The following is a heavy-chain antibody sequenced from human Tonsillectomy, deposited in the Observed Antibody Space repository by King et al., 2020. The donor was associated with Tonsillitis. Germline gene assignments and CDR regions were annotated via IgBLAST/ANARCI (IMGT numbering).Heavy chain of an antibody. CDR3: ARDTSRGQGTFWHDVFDL. D-gene: IGHD2/OR15-2a*01. CDR1: EFVPGTYW. V-gene: IGHV3-7*04. Sequence: VQLVESGGDLVRPGGSLRLSCVASEFVPGTYWMTWVRQAPGKGLEGVANIKEDGSGVNYLDRLGGRFTVSRDNAKNSMYLQMKSLGVEDTALYFCARDTSRGQGTFWHDVFDLWGQGTVVTVSS. CDR2: IKEDGSGV. J-gene: IGHJ3*01.